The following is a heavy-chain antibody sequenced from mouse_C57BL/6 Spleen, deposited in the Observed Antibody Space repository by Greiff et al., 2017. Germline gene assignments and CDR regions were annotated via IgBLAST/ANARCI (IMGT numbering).Heavy chain of an antibody. CDR2: INPSTGGT. D-gene: IGHD1-1*01. J-gene: IGHJ2*01. CDR3: ARGSTTGGDY. CDR1: GYSFTGYY. V-gene: IGHV1-42*01. Sequence: EVQLQQSGPELVKPGASVKISCKASGYSFTGYYMNWVKQSPEKSLEWIGEINPSTGGTTYNQKFKAKATLTVDKSSSTAYMQLKSLTSEDAAVYYGARGSTTGGDYWGQGTTLTVSS.